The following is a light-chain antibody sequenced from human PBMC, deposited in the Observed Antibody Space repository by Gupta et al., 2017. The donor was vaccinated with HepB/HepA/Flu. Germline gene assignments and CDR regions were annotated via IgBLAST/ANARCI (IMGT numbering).Light chain of an antibody. CDR2: DVS. Sequence: DVSKRPSGVPDRFSGSKSGNTASLTISGLQAEDEADYYCCSYAGCEVFGGGTKLTVL. CDR3: CSYAGCEV. J-gene: IGLJ3*02. V-gene: IGLV2-11*01.